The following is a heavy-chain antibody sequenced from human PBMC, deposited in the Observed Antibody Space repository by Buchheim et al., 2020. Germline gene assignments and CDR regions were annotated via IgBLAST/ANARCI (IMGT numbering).Heavy chain of an antibody. CDR3: ATSSSGYYYT. J-gene: IGHJ5*02. D-gene: IGHD3-22*01. CDR2: ISGSGTST. V-gene: IGHV3-23*01. Sequence: EVQLLESGGGLVQPGESLRLSCAASGFTFSSSAMNWVRQAPGKGLECVSVISGSGTSTSYADPVQGRFTISRDTSKNMLCLQLNSLRAEDTAVYFCATSSSGYYYTWGQGTL. CDR1: GFTFSSSA.